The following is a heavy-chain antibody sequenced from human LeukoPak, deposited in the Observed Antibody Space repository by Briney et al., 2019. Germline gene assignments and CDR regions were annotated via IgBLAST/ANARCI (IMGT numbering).Heavy chain of an antibody. CDR1: GITLSNYG. V-gene: IGHV3-23*01. Sequence: GGSMRLSCAVSGITLSNYGMSWVRQAPGKWLEWVAGISDTGGSTNYADSVKGRFTISRDNPKNTLYLQMNSLRAEDTAVYFCAKLGVAIRVILVGFHKQAYYFDSWGQGALVTVSS. CDR3: AKLGVAIRVILVGFHKQAYYFDS. CDR2: ISDTGGST. D-gene: IGHD3-22*01. J-gene: IGHJ4*02.